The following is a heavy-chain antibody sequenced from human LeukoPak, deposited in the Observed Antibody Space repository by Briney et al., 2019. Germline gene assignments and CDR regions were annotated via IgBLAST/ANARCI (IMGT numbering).Heavy chain of an antibody. CDR1: GFTFDDYG. V-gene: IGHV3-20*01. J-gene: IGHJ4*02. D-gene: IGHD5-24*01. Sequence: GGSLRLSCAASGFTFDDYGMSWVRQAPGKGLEWVSGINWNGGGTGYADSVKGRFTISRDNAKNSPYLQMNSLRAEDTALYHCARGRGMATISYYFDYWGQGTLVTVSS. CDR3: ARGRGMATISYYFDY. CDR2: INWNGGGT.